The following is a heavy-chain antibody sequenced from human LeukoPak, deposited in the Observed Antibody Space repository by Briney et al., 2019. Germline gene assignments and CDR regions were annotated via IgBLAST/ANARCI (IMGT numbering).Heavy chain of an antibody. Sequence: GRSLRLSCAASGFTFSSYGMHWVRQAPGKGLEWVAVISYDGSNKYYADSVKGRFTISRDNSKNTLYLQMNSLRVEDTAVYYCAKLISPYDYWGQGTLVLVSS. J-gene: IGHJ4*02. CDR1: GFTFSSYG. CDR3: AKLISPYDY. CDR2: ISYDGSNK. V-gene: IGHV3-30*18.